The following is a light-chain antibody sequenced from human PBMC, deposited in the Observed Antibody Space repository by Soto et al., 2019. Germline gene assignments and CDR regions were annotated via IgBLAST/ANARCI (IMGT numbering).Light chain of an antibody. CDR2: GAS. V-gene: IGKV3-20*01. CDR3: QQYGTSSVYT. J-gene: IGKJ2*01. CDR1: QSVSGSY. Sequence: ELVLTQSPGTLSLSPGERATLSCRASQSVSGSYLAWYQQKPGQAPGLLIYGASNRATGIPDRFSGSGSGTDFTLTISRLEPEDFAVYYCQQYGTSSVYTFGQGTKLDIK.